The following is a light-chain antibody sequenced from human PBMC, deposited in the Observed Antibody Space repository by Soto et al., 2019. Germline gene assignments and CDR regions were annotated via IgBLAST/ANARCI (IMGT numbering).Light chain of an antibody. V-gene: IGKV1-5*01. Sequence: DIQMTQSPSTLSASVGDRVTITCRASQSISSWLAWYQQKPRKAPKLLIYDASSLESGVPSRFSGSGSGTEFTLTISSLQPDDFATYYCQQYNSWWTFGQGTKVDIK. CDR1: QSISSW. CDR2: DAS. CDR3: QQYNSWWT. J-gene: IGKJ1*01.